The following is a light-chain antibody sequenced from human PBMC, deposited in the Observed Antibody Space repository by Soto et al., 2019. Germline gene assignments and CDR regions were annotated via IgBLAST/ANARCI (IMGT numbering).Light chain of an antibody. CDR1: QSISSW. J-gene: IGKJ4*02. CDR2: KAA. Sequence: DIQMTQSPSTLSASVGDRVTITCRASQSISSWLAWYQQKPGKAPKLLIYKAASLESGVPSRFSGSGAGTEFTLTISSMQPYDFATYYCQQYRTFGGGTKVEIK. CDR3: QQYRT. V-gene: IGKV1-5*03.